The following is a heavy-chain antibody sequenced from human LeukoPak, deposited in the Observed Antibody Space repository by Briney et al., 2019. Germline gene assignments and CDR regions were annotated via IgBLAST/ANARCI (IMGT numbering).Heavy chain of an antibody. J-gene: IGHJ4*02. CDR3: ARDRGAAADLQDYFDY. Sequence: GRSLRLSCAASGFTFSSYAMHWVRQAPGKGLGWVAGISYDGSNKYYADSVKGRFTISRDNSKNTLYLQMNSLRAEDTAVYYCARDRGAAADLQDYFDYWGQGTLVTVSS. V-gene: IGHV3-30*04. CDR1: GFTFSSYA. D-gene: IGHD6-13*01. CDR2: ISYDGSNK.